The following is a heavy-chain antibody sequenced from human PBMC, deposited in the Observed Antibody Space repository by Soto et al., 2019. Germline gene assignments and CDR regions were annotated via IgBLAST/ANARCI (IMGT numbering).Heavy chain of an antibody. CDR1: GYPFTGYY. CDR3: ARVRDFWRGPASMVIYYYYYGMDV. D-gene: IGHD3-3*01. CDR2: INPNSGGT. Sequence: AXSVKVTCKASGYPFTGYYMHWVRQAPGQGLEWMGWINPNSGGTNYAQKFQGRVTMTRDTSISTAYMELSRLRSDDTAVYYCARVRDFWRGPASMVIYYYYYGMDVWGQGTTVTVSS. V-gene: IGHV1-2*02. J-gene: IGHJ6*02.